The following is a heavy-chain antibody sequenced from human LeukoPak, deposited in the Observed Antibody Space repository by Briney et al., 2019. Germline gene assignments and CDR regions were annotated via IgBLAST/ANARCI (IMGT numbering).Heavy chain of an antibody. CDR2: FGSAGDT. J-gene: IGHJ2*01. V-gene: IGHV3-13*01. CDR1: GFPFSAYD. CDR3: VRGALPGDNWYFDL. Sequence: GGSLRLSCATSGFPFSAYDMHWVRQAPGKGLEWVSAFGSAGDTYYPGAVKGRFTISRDYATDSLYLQMNSLRAGDTAVYFCVRGALPGDNWYFDLWGRGTLVTISS.